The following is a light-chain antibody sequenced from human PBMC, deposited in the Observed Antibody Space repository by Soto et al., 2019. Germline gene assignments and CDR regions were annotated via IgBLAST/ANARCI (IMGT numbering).Light chain of an antibody. V-gene: IGLV2-14*03. Sequence: QSALTQPASVSGSLGQSIAISCTGTSSDVGGYNSVSWYQQHPGKAPKLMIYNVSNRPSGVSDRFSGSKSGNTASLTISGLQAEDEADYYCSSYTSSNTYVFGTGTKLTVL. CDR3: SSYTSSNTYV. J-gene: IGLJ1*01. CDR1: SSDVGGYNS. CDR2: NVS.